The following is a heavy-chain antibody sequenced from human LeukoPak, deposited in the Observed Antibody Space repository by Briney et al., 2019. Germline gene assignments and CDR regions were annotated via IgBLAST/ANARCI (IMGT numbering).Heavy chain of an antibody. V-gene: IGHV4-4*07. J-gene: IGHJ2*01. CDR1: XXXVSXYY. CDR3: ARGPTSAEVGNWYFDL. D-gene: IGHD1-14*01. CDR2: IYSSGST. Sequence: SEXXXLNCXXSXXXVSXYYXXWVRQSAGKGLEWIGRIYSSGSTNYSPSLKSRVTMSIDTSKKHFSMRLTSVTAADTAVYFCARGPTSAEVGNWYFDLWGRGTLVVVSS.